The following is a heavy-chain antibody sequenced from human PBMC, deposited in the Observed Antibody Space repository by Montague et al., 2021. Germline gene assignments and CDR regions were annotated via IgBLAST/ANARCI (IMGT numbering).Heavy chain of an antibody. CDR3: ASDRGPFDY. Sequence: SETLSLTCGVYGGSLSEYYWTWIRQSPEKGLEWIGEVRHTGSTNYNPSLKSRVTMSVDESKNQFSLKLRSVTAADTAVYYCASDRGPFDYWGQGTVVTVSS. CDR1: GGSLSEYY. V-gene: IGHV4-34*01. CDR2: VRHTGST. D-gene: IGHD3-10*01. J-gene: IGHJ4*02.